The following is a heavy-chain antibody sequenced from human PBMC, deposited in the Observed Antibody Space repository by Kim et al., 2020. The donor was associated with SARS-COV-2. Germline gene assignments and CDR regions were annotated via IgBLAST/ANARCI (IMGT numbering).Heavy chain of an antibody. CDR3: AKDLTSSSPPPFQH. D-gene: IGHD6-13*01. CDR1: DFTFDDYA. J-gene: IGHJ1*01. CDR2: ISGDGGST. V-gene: IGHV3-43*02. Sequence: GGSLRLSCAASDFTFDDYAMHWVRQAPGKGLEWVSLISGDGGSTYYADSVKGRFTISRDNSKNSLYLQMNSLRTEDTALYYCAKDLTSSSPPPFQHWGQGTLVTVSS.